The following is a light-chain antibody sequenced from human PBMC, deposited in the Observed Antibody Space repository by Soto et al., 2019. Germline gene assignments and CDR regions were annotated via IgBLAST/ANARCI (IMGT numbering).Light chain of an antibody. V-gene: IGLV2-8*01. CDR1: SSDVGGYNF. Sequence: QSALTQPPSASGSPGQSVTISCTGTSSDVGGYNFVSWYQQHPGKAHKLMIYEVSKRPSGVPDRFSGSKSDNTASLTVSGLQAEDEADYYCSSYAGSNNRYVFGTGTKVTVL. CDR2: EVS. J-gene: IGLJ1*01. CDR3: SSYAGSNNRYV.